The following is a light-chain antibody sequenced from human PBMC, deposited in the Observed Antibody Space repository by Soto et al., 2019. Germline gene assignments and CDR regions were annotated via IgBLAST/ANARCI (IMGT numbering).Light chain of an antibody. V-gene: IGLV2-14*03. CDR2: DVS. CDR3: SSYSSTNTHV. CDR1: SSDVGGYNY. Sequence: QSALTQPASVSGSPGQSITISCTGTSSDVGGYNYVSWYQQHPGKAPKLMIYDVSNRPSGVSNRFSGSKSGNTASLTISGLQADDEADYYFSSYSSTNTHVFGTGTKLTVL. J-gene: IGLJ1*01.